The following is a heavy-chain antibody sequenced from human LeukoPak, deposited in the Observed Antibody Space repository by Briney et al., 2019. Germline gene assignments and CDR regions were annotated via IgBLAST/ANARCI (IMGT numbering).Heavy chain of an antibody. D-gene: IGHD5-12*01. CDR2: ISGSGGST. Sequence: GGSLRLSCAASGFTFSSYAMSWVRQAPGKGLEWVSAISGSGGSTYYADSVKGRFTISRDNSKNTLYLQMNSLKTEDTAVYYCTTDRDSGYAAPYYYYGMDVWGQGTTVTVSS. J-gene: IGHJ6*02. CDR3: TTDRDSGYAAPYYYYGMDV. V-gene: IGHV3-23*01. CDR1: GFTFSSYA.